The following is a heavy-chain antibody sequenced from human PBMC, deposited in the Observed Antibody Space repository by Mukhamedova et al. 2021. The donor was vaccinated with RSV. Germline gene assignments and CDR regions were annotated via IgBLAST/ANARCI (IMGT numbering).Heavy chain of an antibody. CDR3: AGTYYDIWSGYSNKGNWFDT. V-gene: IGHV4-59*01. J-gene: IGHJ5*02. D-gene: IGHD3-3*01. CDR2: IYYSGST. Sequence: WIRQPPGKGLEWIGNIYYSGSTNYNPSLKSRVTISVDTSKNQFSLKLSSVTAADTAVYYCAGTYYDIWSGYSNKGNWFDTWGQGT.